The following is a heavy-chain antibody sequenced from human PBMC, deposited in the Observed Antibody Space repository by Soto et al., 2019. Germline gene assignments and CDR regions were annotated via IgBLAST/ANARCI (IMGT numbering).Heavy chain of an antibody. D-gene: IGHD3-16*02. CDR2: ISGSGGST. Sequence: EVQLLESGGGLVQPGGSLRLSCAASGFTFSSYAMSWVRQAPGKGLEWVAAISGSGGSTYYEDSVKGRFTISRDNPKNTLYLQMNNLRAEDTAVYYCATNPTYDYIWGSYRDYWGQGTLVTVSS. CDR1: GFTFSSYA. V-gene: IGHV3-23*01. CDR3: ATNPTYDYIWGSYRDY. J-gene: IGHJ4*02.